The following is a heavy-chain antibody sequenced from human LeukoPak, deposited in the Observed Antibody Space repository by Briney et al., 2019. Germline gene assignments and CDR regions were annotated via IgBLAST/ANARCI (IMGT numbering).Heavy chain of an antibody. CDR1: GYTFTSYG. J-gene: IGHJ5*02. CDR2: INPNSGGT. Sequence: ASVKVSCKASGYTFTSYGISWVRQAPGQGLEWMGWINPNSGGTNYAQKFQGRVTMTRDTSISTAYMELSRLRSDDTAVYYCARGADTMVRGVILNWFDPWGQGTLVTVSS. D-gene: IGHD3-10*01. V-gene: IGHV1-2*02. CDR3: ARGADTMVRGVILNWFDP.